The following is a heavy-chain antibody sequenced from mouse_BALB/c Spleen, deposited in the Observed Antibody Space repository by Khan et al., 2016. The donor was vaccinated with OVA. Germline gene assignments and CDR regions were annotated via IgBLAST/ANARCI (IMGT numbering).Heavy chain of an antibody. CDR3: ARRGLRWDFDY. CDR1: GYTFINYW. D-gene: IGHD1-1*01. J-gene: IGHJ2*01. V-gene: IGHV1-7*01. CDR2: INPSTGYS. Sequence: VQLQQSGAELAKPGASVKMSCKASGYTFINYWMPWVKQRPGQGLEWIGYINPSTGYSEYNQKFKDKATLTADKSSSTAYMQLSSLTSEDSAVYDCARRGLRWDFDYWGQGTTLTVSS.